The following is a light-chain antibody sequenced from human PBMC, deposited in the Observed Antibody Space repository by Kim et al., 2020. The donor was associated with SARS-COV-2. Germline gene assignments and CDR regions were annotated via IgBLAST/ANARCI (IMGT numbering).Light chain of an antibody. CDR2: EEN. V-gene: IGLV3-1*01. CDR3: QAWDSSTVV. CDR1: KLGDKY. Sequence: VSPEQTASITCAGDKLGDKYVCWYQQKAGQSPVLVIYEENKRPSGIPERFSGSKSGSTATLTISGTQAMDEADYYCQAWDSSTVVFGGGTQLTVL. J-gene: IGLJ2*01.